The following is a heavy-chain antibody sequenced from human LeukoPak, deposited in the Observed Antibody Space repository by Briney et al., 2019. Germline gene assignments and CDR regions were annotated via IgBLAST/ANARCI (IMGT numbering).Heavy chain of an antibody. Sequence: SETLSLTCTVSGGSISSYYWSWIRQPAGKGLEWIGRIYTSGSTNYNPSLKGRVTMSVDTSKNQFSLKLSSVTAADTAVYYCARVSTIFGVVREDYYYYYYMDVWGKGTTVTVSS. D-gene: IGHD3-3*01. CDR3: ARVSTIFGVVREDYYYYYYMDV. V-gene: IGHV4-4*07. CDR2: IYTSGST. J-gene: IGHJ6*03. CDR1: GGSISSYY.